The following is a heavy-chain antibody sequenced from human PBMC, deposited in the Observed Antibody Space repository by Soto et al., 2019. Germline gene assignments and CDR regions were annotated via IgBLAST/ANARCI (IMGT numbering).Heavy chain of an antibody. CDR3: ASEKSYGKDV. Sequence: QVQLVQSGAEVKKPGASVKVSCKASGYTFTSYDINWVRQATGQGLEWMGWMNPNSGNTGYAQKCQGRGTMTRNTSKSTAYMKLSSLRSEDTAGYYGASEKSYGKDVGWQGTTVTVSS. V-gene: IGHV1-8*01. J-gene: IGHJ6*01. CDR2: MNPNSGNT. CDR1: GYTFTSYD.